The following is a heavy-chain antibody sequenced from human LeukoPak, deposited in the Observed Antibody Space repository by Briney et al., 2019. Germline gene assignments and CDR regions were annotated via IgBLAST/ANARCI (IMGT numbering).Heavy chain of an antibody. CDR3: ARGTAVAGSFDY. Sequence: KPSETLSLTCAVYGGSFSGYYWSWIRQPPGKGLEWIGETNHSGSTNYNPSLKSRVTISVDTSKNQFSLKLSSVTAADTAVYYCARGTAVAGSFDYWGQGTLVTVSS. D-gene: IGHD6-19*01. V-gene: IGHV4-34*01. J-gene: IGHJ4*02. CDR2: TNHSGST. CDR1: GGSFSGYY.